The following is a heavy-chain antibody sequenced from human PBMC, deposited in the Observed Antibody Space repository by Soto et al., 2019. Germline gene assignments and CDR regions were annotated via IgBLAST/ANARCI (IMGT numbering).Heavy chain of an antibody. CDR1: GGSISSGGYY. J-gene: IGHJ5*02. Sequence: QVQLQESGPGLVKTSQTLSLTCTVSGGSISSGGYYWSWIRQHPGKGLEWIGYIYYSGSTYFNPSRKSRVTISVDPSKNQFSLKVSSVTAADTAVYYCARSYTATPEANWFDPWGQGTLVTVSS. D-gene: IGHD4-4*01. V-gene: IGHV4-31*03. CDR3: ARSYTATPEANWFDP. CDR2: IYYSGST.